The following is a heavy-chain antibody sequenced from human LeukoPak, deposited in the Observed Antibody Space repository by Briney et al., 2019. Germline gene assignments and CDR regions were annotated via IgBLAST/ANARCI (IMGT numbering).Heavy chain of an antibody. CDR2: IYYSGST. D-gene: IGHD5-18*01. J-gene: IGHJ6*02. CDR1: GGSISSFY. V-gene: IGHV4-59*01. Sequence: SETLSLTCTVSGGSISSFYWSWIRQSPGKGLEWIGYIYYSGSTNYNPSLKSRVTISVDTSKNQFSLKLSSVTAADTAVYYCACTTIGRQGYSYGREPDYYYYYGMDVWGQGTTVTVSS. CDR3: ACTTIGRQGYSYGREPDYYYYYGMDV.